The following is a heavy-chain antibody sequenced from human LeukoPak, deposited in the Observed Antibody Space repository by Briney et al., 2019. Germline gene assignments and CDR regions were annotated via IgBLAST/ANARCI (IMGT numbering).Heavy chain of an antibody. V-gene: IGHV3-20*04. D-gene: IGHD5-18*01. CDR1: GFTFDDYA. Sequence: GGSLRLSCAASGFTFDDYAMNWVRQVPGRGLEWVSGINWNGRITEYADSVKDRFTISRQNTKNSLYLYMNNLGGEDTALYFCARGSVQLWLRDTYYYMDVRGKRTTVTVSS. CDR3: ARGSVQLWLRDTYYYMDV. CDR2: INWNGRIT. J-gene: IGHJ6*03.